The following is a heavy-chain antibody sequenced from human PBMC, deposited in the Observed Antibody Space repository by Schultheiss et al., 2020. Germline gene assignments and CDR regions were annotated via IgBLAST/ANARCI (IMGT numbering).Heavy chain of an antibody. V-gene: IGHV3-23*01. CDR3: AKDSGRGYSYGCFDY. CDR1: GFTFSSYA. Sequence: GGSLRLSCAASGFTFSSYAMSWVRQAPGKGLEWVSGISGSGASTYYADSVKGRFTISRDNSKNTLYLQMNSLRAEDTAVYYCAKDSGRGYSYGCFDYWGQGTLVTVSS. D-gene: IGHD5-18*01. J-gene: IGHJ4*02. CDR2: ISGSGAST.